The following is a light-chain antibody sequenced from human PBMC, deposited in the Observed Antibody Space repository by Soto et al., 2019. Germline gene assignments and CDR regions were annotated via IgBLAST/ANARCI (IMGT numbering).Light chain of an antibody. CDR2: DAS. Sequence: ERGLTQARRSLRLATGERSTRSASESQNVARNYLAWFQKRPGQAPRLLIYDASTRATGIPDRFSGSGYGTDFNLTVSRLEPEDFAVYFCPQSATSPVPFGGGTKVDIK. V-gene: IGKV3-20*01. J-gene: IGKJ4*01. CDR1: QNVARNY. CDR3: PQSATSPVP.